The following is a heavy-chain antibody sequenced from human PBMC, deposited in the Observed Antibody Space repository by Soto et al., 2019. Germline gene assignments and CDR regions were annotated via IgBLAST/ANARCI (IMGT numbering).Heavy chain of an antibody. CDR2: IIPILGIA. Sequence: QVQLVQSGAEVKKPGSSVKVSCKASGGTFSSYTISWVRQAPGQGLEWMGRIIPILGIANYAQKFQGRVTTTADKPTSTAYMELSSLRSEDTAVYYCARDGYSYGHRKDNWYFDLWGRGTLVTVSS. CDR1: GGTFSSYT. J-gene: IGHJ2*01. CDR3: ARDGYSYGHRKDNWYFDL. V-gene: IGHV1-69*08. D-gene: IGHD5-18*01.